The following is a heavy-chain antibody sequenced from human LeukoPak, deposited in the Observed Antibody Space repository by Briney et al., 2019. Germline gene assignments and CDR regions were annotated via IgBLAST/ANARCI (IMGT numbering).Heavy chain of an antibody. D-gene: IGHD7-27*01. Sequence: GGSLRLSCAASGFTFSSYAMSWVRQAPGKGLEWVSAISGSGGSTYYADSVKGRFTISRDNAKNSLYLQMNSLRAEDTAVYYCARDYWGAVKANWFDPWGQGTLVTVSS. CDR3: ARDYWGAVKANWFDP. CDR1: GFTFSSYA. J-gene: IGHJ5*02. V-gene: IGHV3-23*01. CDR2: ISGSGGST.